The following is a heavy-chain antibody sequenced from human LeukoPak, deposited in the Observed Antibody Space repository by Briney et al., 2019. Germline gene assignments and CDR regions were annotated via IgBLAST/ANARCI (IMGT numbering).Heavy chain of an antibody. CDR1: GFTFDTYA. J-gene: IGHJ3*02. V-gene: IGHV3-23*01. Sequence: GGSLRLSCAASGFTFDTYAMSWVRQAPGKGLEWVSTIGNTGTYYADSVKGRFTISRDNRQNTVYLQMTSLRAEDTAVYFCAKDAIRGNGIYDAFDIWGQGTRVTVSS. D-gene: IGHD3-10*01. CDR2: IGNTGT. CDR3: AKDAIRGNGIYDAFDI.